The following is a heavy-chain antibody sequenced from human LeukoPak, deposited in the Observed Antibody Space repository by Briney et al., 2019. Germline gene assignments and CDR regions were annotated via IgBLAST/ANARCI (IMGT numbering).Heavy chain of an antibody. CDR3: ARGLKGVPRNYFDY. V-gene: IGHV4-34*01. CDR1: GGSFSGYY. CDR2: INHSGST. Sequence: NPSETLSLTCAVYGGSFSGYYWSWIRQPPGEGLEWIGEINHSGSTNYNPSLKSRVTISVDTSKNQFSLKLSSVTAADTAVYYCARGLKGVPRNYFDYWGQGTLVTVSS. D-gene: IGHD2-2*01. J-gene: IGHJ4*02.